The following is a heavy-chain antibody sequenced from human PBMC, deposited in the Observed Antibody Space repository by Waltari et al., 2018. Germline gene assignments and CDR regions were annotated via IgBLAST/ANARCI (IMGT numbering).Heavy chain of an antibody. CDR1: GYTFTGYY. V-gene: IGHV1-2*06. J-gene: IGHJ4*02. CDR3: ARFVEVMAGAGTGYVDY. Sequence: QVQLVQSGAEVKKPGASVKVSCKASGYTFTGYYMHWVRQAPGQGLEWMGRINPKSGGTNYEKKLQGRVTMTRDTSISKAYMELSRRRSDDTAVYYCARFVEVMAGAGTGYVDYWGQGALVTVSS. D-gene: IGHD6-19*01. CDR2: INPKSGGT.